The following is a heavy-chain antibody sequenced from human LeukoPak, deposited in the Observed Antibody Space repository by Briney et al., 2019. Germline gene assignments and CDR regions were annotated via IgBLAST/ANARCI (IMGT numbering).Heavy chain of an antibody. D-gene: IGHD5-24*01. CDR2: ITSGGSTI. CDR3: ATIARDGYNYFFDY. J-gene: IGHJ4*02. Sequence: GGSLRLSCAASGFTFSNYEMNWVRQAPGKGLEWVSYITSGGSTIYYADSVKGRFTISRDNAQNSLYLQMNSLRAEDTAVYYCATIARDGYNYFFDYWGPGTLVTVSS. V-gene: IGHV3-48*03. CDR1: GFTFSNYE.